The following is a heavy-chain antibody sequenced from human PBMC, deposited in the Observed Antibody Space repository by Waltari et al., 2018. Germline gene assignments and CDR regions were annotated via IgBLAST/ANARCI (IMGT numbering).Heavy chain of an antibody. Sequence: EVQLVESGGGLVQPGGSLRLSCAAYGFTFSSDTLNWVRQAPGKGREWVSYISSSGSTIYYADSVKCRFTISRDNAKNSLYLQMNSLRAEDTAVYYCASDIGSTSGMDVWGQGTTVTVSS. J-gene: IGHJ6*02. CDR3: ASDIGSTSGMDV. V-gene: IGHV3-48*03. D-gene: IGHD2-2*01. CDR2: ISSSGSTI. CDR1: GFTFSSDT.